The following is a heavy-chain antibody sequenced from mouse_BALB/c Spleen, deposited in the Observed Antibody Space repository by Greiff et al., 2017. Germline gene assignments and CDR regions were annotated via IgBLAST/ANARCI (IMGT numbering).Heavy chain of an antibody. V-gene: IGHV1-26*01. Sequence: EVQLQQSGPELVKPGASVKISCKASGYSFTGYYMHWVKQSHVKSLEWIGRINPYNGATSYNQNFKDKASLTVDKSSSTAYMELHSLTSEDSAVYYCASGHGNYGAYWGQGTLVTVSA. J-gene: IGHJ3*01. CDR3: ASGHGNYGAY. D-gene: IGHD2-1*01. CDR2: INPYNGAT. CDR1: GYSFTGYY.